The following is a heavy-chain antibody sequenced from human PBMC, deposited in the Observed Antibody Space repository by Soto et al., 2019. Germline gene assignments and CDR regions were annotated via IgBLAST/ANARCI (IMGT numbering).Heavy chain of an antibody. V-gene: IGHV1-8*01. J-gene: IGHJ4*02. D-gene: IGHD1-26*01. Sequence: QVQLVQSGAEARVPGASVKVSCKASGYSFTGLDINWVRQTTGQGLEWMGWMEPSSGRTGYAQKFQGRVTMTRDTSINTAYMELSSLTPDDTAFYYCARGVTAGVDYWGQGTLVTVSS. CDR1: GYSFTGLD. CDR2: MEPSSGRT. CDR3: ARGVTAGVDY.